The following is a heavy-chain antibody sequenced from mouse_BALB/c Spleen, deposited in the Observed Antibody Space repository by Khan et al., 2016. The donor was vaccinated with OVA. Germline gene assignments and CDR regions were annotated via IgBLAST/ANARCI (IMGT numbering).Heavy chain of an antibody. CDR1: GYSITSDYA. D-gene: IGHD2-3*01. CDR2: INNSGST. V-gene: IGHV3-2*02. J-gene: IGHJ4*01. Sequence: VQLQQSGPGLVKPSQSLSLTCTVTGYSITSDYAWNWIRQFPGNKLEWMGYINNSGSTNYNPSLKSRTSITRDTSKNQFFLQLNSVTTEDTATYYCARDGSGYNYAMDYGGKGTAVTVSS. CDR3: ARDGSGYNYAMDY.